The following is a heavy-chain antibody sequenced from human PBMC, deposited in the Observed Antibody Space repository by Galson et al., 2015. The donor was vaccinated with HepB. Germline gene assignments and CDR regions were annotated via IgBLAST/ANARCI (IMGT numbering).Heavy chain of an antibody. V-gene: IGHV1-69*04. Sequence: SVKVSCKASGGTFSSYAISWVRQAPGQGLEWMGRIIPILGIANYAQKFQGRVTITADKSTSTAYMELSSLRSEDTAVYYCARQAYCGGDCYYYYYYGMDVWGQGTTVTVSS. J-gene: IGHJ6*02. CDR2: IIPILGIA. CDR3: ARQAYCGGDCYYYYYYGMDV. CDR1: GGTFSSYA. D-gene: IGHD2-21*02.